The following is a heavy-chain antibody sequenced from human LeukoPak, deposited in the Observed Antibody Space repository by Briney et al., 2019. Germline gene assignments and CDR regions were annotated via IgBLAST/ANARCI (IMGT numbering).Heavy chain of an antibody. CDR3: AKDLDSSGWYLGY. D-gene: IGHD6-19*01. V-gene: IGHV3-30*18. CDR1: GFTFSSYG. CDR2: ISYDGSNK. J-gene: IGHJ4*02. Sequence: PGGSLRLSCAASGFTFSSYGMHWVRQAPGKGLEWVAVISYDGSNKYYADSVEGRFTISRDNSKNTLYLQMNSLRAEDTAVYYCAKDLDSSGWYLGYWGQGTLVTVSS.